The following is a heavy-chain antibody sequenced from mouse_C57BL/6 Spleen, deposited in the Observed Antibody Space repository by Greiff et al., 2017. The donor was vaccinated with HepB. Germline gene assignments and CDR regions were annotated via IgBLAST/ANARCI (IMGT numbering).Heavy chain of an antibody. CDR3: AREVDSSFAY. D-gene: IGHD1-3*01. CDR2: IDPEDGET. V-gene: IGHV14-2*01. Sequence: VQLQQSGAELVKPGASVKLSCTASGFNIKDYYMHWVKQRTEQGLEWIGRIDPEDGETKYAPKFPGKATITADTSSNTAYLQLSSLTSEDTAVYYCAREVDSSFAYWGQGTLVTVSA. CDR1: GFNIKDYY. J-gene: IGHJ3*01.